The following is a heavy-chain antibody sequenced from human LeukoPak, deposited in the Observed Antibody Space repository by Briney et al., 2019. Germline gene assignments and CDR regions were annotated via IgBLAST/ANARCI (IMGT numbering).Heavy chain of an antibody. Sequence: PSETLSLTCTVSGGSISSYYWSWIRQPPGKGLEWIGYNYYSGSTNYNPSLESRVTISVDTSKNQFSLKLSSVTAADTAVYYCARISGYLIDYWGQGTLVTVSS. CDR3: ARISGYLIDY. J-gene: IGHJ4*02. V-gene: IGHV4-59*01. D-gene: IGHD3-22*01. CDR2: NYYSGST. CDR1: GGSISSYY.